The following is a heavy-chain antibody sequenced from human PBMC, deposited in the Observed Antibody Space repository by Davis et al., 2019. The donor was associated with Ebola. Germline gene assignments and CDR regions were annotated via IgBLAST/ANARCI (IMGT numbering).Heavy chain of an antibody. CDR2: ISGSGGTT. J-gene: IGHJ6*04. CDR3: VKVGGTSYGDYYYGMDV. D-gene: IGHD1-26*01. Sequence: GESLKISCAASGFTFSSYAMTWVRQAPGKGLEWVSAISGSGGTTYYADSVKGRFTISRDNSKNTLYLHMKSLRADDTAVYYCVKVGGTSYGDYYYGMDVWGKGTTVTVSS. CDR1: GFTFSSYA. V-gene: IGHV3-23*01.